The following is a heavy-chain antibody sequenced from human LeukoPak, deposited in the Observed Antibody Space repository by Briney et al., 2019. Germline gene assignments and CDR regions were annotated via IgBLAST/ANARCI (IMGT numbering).Heavy chain of an antibody. J-gene: IGHJ4*02. CDR3: AKAPGWPAGRSGSLLY. CDR2: INHSGIT. D-gene: IGHD1-26*01. Sequence: SETLSLTCAVYGGSFSGDYWIWIRQTPEKGLEWIGEINHSGITNYNPSFKSRVAILVDTSKNQFSLKLSSVTAADTAIYYCAKAPGWPAGRSGSLLYWGQGTLVTVSS. CDR1: GGSFSGDY. V-gene: IGHV4-34*01.